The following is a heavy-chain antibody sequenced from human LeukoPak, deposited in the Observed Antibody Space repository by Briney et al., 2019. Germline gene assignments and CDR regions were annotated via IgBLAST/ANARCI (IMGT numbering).Heavy chain of an antibody. V-gene: IGHV4-59*12. CDR1: GGSISSYY. Sequence: SETLSLTCTVSGGSISSYYWSWIRQPPGKGLEWIGYIYYSGSTNYNPSLKSRVTISVDTSKNQFSLKLSSVTAADTAVYYCAREPTTDYYYGMDVWGQGTTVTVSS. J-gene: IGHJ6*02. CDR2: IYYSGST. CDR3: AREPTTDYYYGMDV.